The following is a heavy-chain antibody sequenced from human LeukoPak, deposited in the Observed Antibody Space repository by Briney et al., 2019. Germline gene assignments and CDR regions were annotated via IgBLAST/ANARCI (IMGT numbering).Heavy chain of an antibody. Sequence: PSETLSLTCAVSVGSINSGNWWSWVRQSPGKGLEWIGEIYHNGTPNYNPSLKSRVTISADTFKNHFSLKMTSVTAADTAVYYCARGLSIGRGYFDYWGQGTLVTVSS. CDR3: ARGLSIGRGYFDY. CDR2: IYHNGTP. J-gene: IGHJ4*02. CDR1: VGSINSGNW. D-gene: IGHD1-14*01. V-gene: IGHV4-4*02.